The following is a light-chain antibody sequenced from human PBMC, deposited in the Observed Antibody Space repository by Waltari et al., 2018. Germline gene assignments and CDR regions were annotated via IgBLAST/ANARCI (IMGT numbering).Light chain of an antibody. V-gene: IGKV3-20*01. CDR2: ASS. CDR1: QRVSTSH. CDR3: QEYGSSPPKFS. Sequence: EVVLTQSPATVSLSPGERATLSCRANQRVSTSHLAWYQQRPGQSPTLVIYASSTRATGIPDRFGGSGSGTDFTLTISRLEPEDFGVYYCQEYGSSPPKFSFGPGTK. J-gene: IGKJ3*01.